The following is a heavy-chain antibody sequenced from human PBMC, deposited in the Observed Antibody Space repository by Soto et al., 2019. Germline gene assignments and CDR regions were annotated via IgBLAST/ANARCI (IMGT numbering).Heavy chain of an antibody. CDR1: GFSLNTRAVG. V-gene: IGHV2-5*01. J-gene: IGHJ3*02. CDR3: AHRHDLGGFDI. CDR2: INWNDDE. Sequence: QITLKESGPTLVKPTQPLTLTCTFSGFSLNTRAVGVGWIRQAPGKALEWLGLINWNDDERSSPSLKDRLTITKDTSKNHVVLTMTNIGPVDTATCYWAHRHDLGGFDIWGQGTPVTVSS. D-gene: IGHD2-15*01.